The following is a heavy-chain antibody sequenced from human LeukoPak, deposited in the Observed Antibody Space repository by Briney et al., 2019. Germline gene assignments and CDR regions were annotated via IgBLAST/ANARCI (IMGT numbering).Heavy chain of an antibody. V-gene: IGHV3-30*18. D-gene: IGHD6-19*01. CDR3: AKGMAVAGLSEYFQH. J-gene: IGHJ1*01. Sequence: GGSLRLSCAASGFTFSSYGMHWVRQAPGKGLEWVAVISYDGSNKYYADSVKGRFTISRDNSKNTLYLQMNSLRAEDTAVYYCAKGMAVAGLSEYFQHWGQGTLVTVSS. CDR2: ISYDGSNK. CDR1: GFTFSSYG.